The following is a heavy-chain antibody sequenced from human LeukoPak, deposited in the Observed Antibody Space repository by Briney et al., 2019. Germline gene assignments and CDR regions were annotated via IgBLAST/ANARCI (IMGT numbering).Heavy chain of an antibody. D-gene: IGHD2-2*01. Sequence: PSETLSLTCTVSGGSISGYYWSWIRQPPGKGLEWMGYIYHSGSNYYHPSLKSRVTISVDRSKNQFSLKLSSVTAADTAVYYCARPKSLVDAFDIWGQGTMVTASS. CDR1: GGSISGYY. CDR3: ARPKSLVDAFDI. V-gene: IGHV4-59*08. J-gene: IGHJ3*02. CDR2: IYHSGSN.